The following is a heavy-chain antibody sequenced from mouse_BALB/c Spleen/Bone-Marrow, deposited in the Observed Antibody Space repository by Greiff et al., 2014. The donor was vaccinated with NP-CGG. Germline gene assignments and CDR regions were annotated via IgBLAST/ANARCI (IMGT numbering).Heavy chain of an antibody. CDR2: IDPANGNT. Sequence: VQLQQSGAELVKPGASVKLSCTASGFNIKDTYMHWVKQRPEQGLEWIGRIDPANGNTKYDQKFQGKATITADTSSNTAYLQLSNLTSEDTAVYYCAPYYYGSSQFAYWGQGTLVTVSA. CDR3: APYYYGSSQFAY. J-gene: IGHJ3*01. D-gene: IGHD1-1*01. V-gene: IGHV14-3*02. CDR1: GFNIKDTY.